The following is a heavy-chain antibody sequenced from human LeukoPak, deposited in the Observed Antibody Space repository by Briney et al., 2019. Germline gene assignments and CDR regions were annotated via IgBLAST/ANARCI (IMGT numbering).Heavy chain of an antibody. D-gene: IGHD3-3*01. CDR2: MNPKSGNT. V-gene: IGHV1-8*01. CDR3: ARGFNDFWSGSLRNFDS. CDR1: GYTFTSYD. J-gene: IGHJ4*02. Sequence: PLASVKVSCKASGYTFTSYDINGVRQATGQGLEWMGGMNPKSGNTDYAQKFQGRVTMTRDTSISTAYMELSSLRSEDTAVYYCARGFNDFWSGSLRNFDSWGQGTLVTVSS.